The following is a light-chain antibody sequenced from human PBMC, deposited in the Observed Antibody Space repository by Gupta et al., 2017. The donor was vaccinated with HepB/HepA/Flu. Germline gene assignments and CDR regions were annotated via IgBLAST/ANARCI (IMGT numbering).Light chain of an antibody. J-gene: IGKJ5*01. V-gene: IGKV3-11*01. CDR3: QQRSNWTPIT. CDR1: QTVSSY. CDR2: DAS. Sequence: EIEFTQSPSSLSGCPAERATLSCRDSQTVSSYLAWYQQKHGQAPTLLIYDASNRATGIPARLSGSGSGADFTLTISSLEHEDFVVYYCQQRSNWTPITFGHGTRVEIK.